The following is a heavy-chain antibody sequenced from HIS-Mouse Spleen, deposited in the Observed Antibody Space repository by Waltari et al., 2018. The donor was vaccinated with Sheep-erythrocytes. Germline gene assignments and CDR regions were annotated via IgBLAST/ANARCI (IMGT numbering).Heavy chain of an antibody. CDR2: IYHSGST. J-gene: IGHJ3*02. CDR1: Y. V-gene: IGHV4-38-2*02. CDR3: ARDLGYDILTGYYSDAFDI. Sequence: YMGWIRQPPGKGLEWIGSIYHSGSTYYNPSLKSRVTISVDTSKNQFSLKLSSVTAADTAVYYCARDLGYDILTGYYSDAFDIWGQGTMVTVSS. D-gene: IGHD3-9*01.